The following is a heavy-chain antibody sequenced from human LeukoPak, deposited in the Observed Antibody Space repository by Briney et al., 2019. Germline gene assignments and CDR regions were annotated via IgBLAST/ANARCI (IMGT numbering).Heavy chain of an antibody. CDR3: AKSPFVGVLTDPFDY. CDR2: ISGSGGST. J-gene: IGHJ4*02. D-gene: IGHD2-2*01. V-gene: IGHV3-23*01. CDR1: GFTFSTYA. Sequence: PGGSLRLSCAASGFTFSTYAMSWVRQAPGKGLEWVSSISGSGGSTYYADSVKGRFTISRDNSKNTRYLQMNSLRAEDTAVYYCAKSPFVGVLTDPFDYWGQGTLVTVSS.